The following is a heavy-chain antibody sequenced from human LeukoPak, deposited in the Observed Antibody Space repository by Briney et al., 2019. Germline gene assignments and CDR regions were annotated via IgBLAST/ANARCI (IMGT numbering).Heavy chain of an antibody. CDR3: ARVGEYYDGSGYRNHH. V-gene: IGHV4-30-4*08. D-gene: IGHD3-22*01. CDR2: IYYSGST. J-gene: IGHJ5*02. CDR1: GGSISSGDYY. Sequence: PSETLSLTCTVSGGSISSGDYYWSWIRQPPGKGLEWIGYIYYSGSTYYNPSLQSHVTISVDTTKSQFSLKLISASAAATAVYYFARVGEYYDGSGYRNHHWGQGTLVTVSS.